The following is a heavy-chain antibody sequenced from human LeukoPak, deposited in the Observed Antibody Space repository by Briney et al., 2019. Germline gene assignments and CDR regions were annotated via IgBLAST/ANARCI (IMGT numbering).Heavy chain of an antibody. CDR1: GFTFSSHW. CDR3: ARDQGVPGTLVDH. CDR2: INSDGSST. J-gene: IGHJ4*02. V-gene: IGHV3-74*01. Sequence: SGGSLRLSCAASGFTFSSHWMHWVRQAPGKGLVWVSRINSDGSSTTYADSVKGRFTISRDNARNTLYLQMNSLRAEDTAVYYCARDQGVPGTLVDHWGQGTPVTASS. D-gene: IGHD6-19*01.